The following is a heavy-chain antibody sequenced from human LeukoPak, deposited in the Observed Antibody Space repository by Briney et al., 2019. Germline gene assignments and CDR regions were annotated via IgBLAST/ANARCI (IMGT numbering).Heavy chain of an antibody. V-gene: IGHV1-2*02. CDR3: ARDGITVVGYYFDY. Sequence: ASVKVSCKASGYTFTGYYIHWMRQAPGQGLEWMGWINPKNGGAIYAQRFQGRVTMTLDTSINTAYMELSGLSSDDTAVYYCARDGITVVGYYFDYWGRGTLVTVSS. D-gene: IGHD6-19*01. J-gene: IGHJ4*02. CDR1: GYTFTGYY. CDR2: INPKNGGA.